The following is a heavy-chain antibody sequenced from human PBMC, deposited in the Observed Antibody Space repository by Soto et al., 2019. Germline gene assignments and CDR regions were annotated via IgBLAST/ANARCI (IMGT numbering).Heavy chain of an antibody. CDR2: ISWDGGST. D-gene: IGHD3-22*01. J-gene: IGHJ4*02. Sequence: PGGSLRLSCAASGFTFDDYTMHWVRQAPGKGLEWVSLISWDGGSTYYADSVKGRFTISRDNSKNSLYLQMNSLRTEDTALYYCAGNYYHRSGTIDYWGQGTLVTVSS. CDR3: AGNYYHRSGTIDY. V-gene: IGHV3-43*01. CDR1: GFTFDDYT.